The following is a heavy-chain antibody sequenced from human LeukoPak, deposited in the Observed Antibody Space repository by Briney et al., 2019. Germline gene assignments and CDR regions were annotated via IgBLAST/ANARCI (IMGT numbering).Heavy chain of an antibody. CDR2: INPNSGDT. CDR1: GYTFTGYY. CDR3: ARAKWESSTTCYGA. Sequence: ASVKVSCKASGYTFTGYYIHWVRQAPGQGLEWMGWINPNSGDTNYAQKFQGRFTMTRDTSISTAYMELSSLKSDDTAVYYCARAKWESSTTCYGAWGQGTLVTVSS. D-gene: IGHD2-2*01. V-gene: IGHV1-2*02. J-gene: IGHJ5*02.